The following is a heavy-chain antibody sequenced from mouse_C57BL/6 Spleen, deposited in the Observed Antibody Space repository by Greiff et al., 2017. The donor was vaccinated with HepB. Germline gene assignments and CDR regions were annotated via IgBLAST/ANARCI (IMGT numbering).Heavy chain of an antibody. J-gene: IGHJ4*01. V-gene: IGHV1-75*01. D-gene: IGHD2-1*01. CDR2: IFPGSGST. Sequence: QVQLKQSGPELVKPGASVKISCKASGYTFTDYYINWVKQRPGQGLEWIGWIFPGSGSTYYNEKFKGKATLTVDKSSSTAYMFLSSLTSEDSAVYFCPYGNPYAMDYWGQGTSVTVSS. CDR3: PYGNPYAMDY. CDR1: GYTFTDYY.